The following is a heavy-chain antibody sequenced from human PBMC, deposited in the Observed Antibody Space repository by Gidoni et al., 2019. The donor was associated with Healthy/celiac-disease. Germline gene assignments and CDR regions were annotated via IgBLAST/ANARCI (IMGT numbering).Heavy chain of an antibody. CDR1: GFTFSSYG. CDR3: AKDLMGYYDSSGYYQQGYYYYYYGMDV. D-gene: IGHD3-22*01. CDR2: ISYDGSNK. Sequence: QVQLVASGGGVVQRGGSLRLSCAAPGFTFSSYGMHWFRQAPGKGLEWGAVISYDGSNKYYADSVKGRFTISRDNSKNTLDLQMNSRRAEDTAVYYCAKDLMGYYDSSGYYQQGYYYYYYGMDVWGQGTTVTVSS. J-gene: IGHJ6*02. V-gene: IGHV3-30*18.